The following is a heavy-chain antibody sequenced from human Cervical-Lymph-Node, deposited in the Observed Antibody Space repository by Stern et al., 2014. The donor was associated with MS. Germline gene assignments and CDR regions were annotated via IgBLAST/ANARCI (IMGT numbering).Heavy chain of an antibody. CDR2: ISYDGSNK. CDR1: GFTFSSYG. J-gene: IGHJ4*02. V-gene: IGHV3-30*03. CDR3: ARDTGDFGGNLLY. Sequence: VQLLESGGGVVQSGRSLRLSCEASGFTFSSYGLHWVRQAPGKGLEWVGLISYDGSNKLYAESGKGRFSISRDNSKNTVFLQVSTLRPEDTAVYYCARDTGDFGGNLLYWGQGTLVTVSS. D-gene: IGHD4-23*01.